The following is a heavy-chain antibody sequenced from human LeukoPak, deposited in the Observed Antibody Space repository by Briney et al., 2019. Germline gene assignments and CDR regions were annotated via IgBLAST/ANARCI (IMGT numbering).Heavy chain of an antibody. CDR2: ISAYNGNT. Sequence: ASVKVSCKASGYTFTSYGISRVRQAPGQGLEWMGWISAYNGNTNYAQKHQGRVTMTTDTSTSTAYMELRSLRSDDTAVYYCARPYQYGSGWYYDYWGQGTLVTVSS. V-gene: IGHV1-18*01. CDR1: GYTFTSYG. D-gene: IGHD6-19*01. J-gene: IGHJ4*02. CDR3: ARPYQYGSGWYYDY.